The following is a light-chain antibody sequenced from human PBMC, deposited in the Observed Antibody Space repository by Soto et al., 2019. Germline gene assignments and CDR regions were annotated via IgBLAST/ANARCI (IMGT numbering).Light chain of an antibody. J-gene: IGLJ1*01. CDR3: SSYTSSSTLHV. V-gene: IGLV2-14*01. CDR1: SSDAGGYNY. CDR2: EVS. Sequence: QSVLTQPASVSGSPGQSITISCTGTSSDAGGYNYVSWYQQHPGKAPKLMIYEVSNRPSGVSNRFSGSKSGNTASLTISGLQAEDEADYYCSSYTSSSTLHVFGTGTKVTVL.